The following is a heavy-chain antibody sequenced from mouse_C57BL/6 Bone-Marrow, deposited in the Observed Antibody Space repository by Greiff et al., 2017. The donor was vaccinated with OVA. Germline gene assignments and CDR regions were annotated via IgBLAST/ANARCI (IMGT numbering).Heavy chain of an antibody. V-gene: IGHV5-17*01. Sequence: EVQGVESGGGLVKPGGSLKLSCAASGFTFSDYGMHWVRQAPEKGLEWVAYISSGSSTIYYADTVKGRFTISRDNAKNTLFLQMTSLRSEDTAMYYCARREQLRLRSAMDYWGQGTSVTVSS. CDR2: ISSGSSTI. D-gene: IGHD3-2*02. CDR3: ARREQLRLRSAMDY. CDR1: GFTFSDYG. J-gene: IGHJ4*01.